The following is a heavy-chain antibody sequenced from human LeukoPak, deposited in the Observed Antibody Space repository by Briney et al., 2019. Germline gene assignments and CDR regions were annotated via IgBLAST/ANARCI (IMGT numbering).Heavy chain of an antibody. CDR1: GGSIGSYF. CDR2: IYSSGST. J-gene: IGHJ4*02. V-gene: IGHV4-4*07. CDR3: ARGPTAYFGSTTCSPYFDY. Sequence: PSETLSLTCTVSGGSIGSYFWTWIRQPAGKGLEWIGRIYSSGSTNYNPSLKSRLTMSIDTSKSQFSLNLTSVTAADTAVYYCARGPTAYFGSTTCSPYFDYWGQGTLVTVSS. D-gene: IGHD2-2*01.